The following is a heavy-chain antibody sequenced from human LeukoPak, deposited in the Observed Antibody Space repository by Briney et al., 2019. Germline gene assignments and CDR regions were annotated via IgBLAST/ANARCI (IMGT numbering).Heavy chain of an antibody. Sequence: GGSLRLSCAASGFTITAYAMSWVRQSPGKGLEWVSGIGITSEYIHYADTVKGRFTISRDNSKNTVYLEMSSLRAEDAAVYYCAKDPNGDYVGAFDTWGQGTMVIVSS. V-gene: IGHV3-23*01. CDR2: IGITSEYI. CDR3: AKDPNGDYVGAFDT. J-gene: IGHJ3*02. CDR1: GFTITAYA. D-gene: IGHD4-17*01.